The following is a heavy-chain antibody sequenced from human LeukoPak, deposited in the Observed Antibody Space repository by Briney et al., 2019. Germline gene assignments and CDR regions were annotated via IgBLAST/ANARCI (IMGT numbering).Heavy chain of an antibody. CDR2: ITSGGDYI. Sequence: VGSLRLSCAASGFTFNTFNMNWVRQAPGKGLEWVSSITSGGDYIYYADSVKGRFTTSRDNAKNSLSLQLNSLRVEDTAVYYCARGHYDVLAASYKWTPDYWGQGTLVTVSS. J-gene: IGHJ4*02. CDR3: ARGHYDVLAASYKWTPDY. D-gene: IGHD3-9*01. CDR1: GFTFNTFN. V-gene: IGHV3-21*01.